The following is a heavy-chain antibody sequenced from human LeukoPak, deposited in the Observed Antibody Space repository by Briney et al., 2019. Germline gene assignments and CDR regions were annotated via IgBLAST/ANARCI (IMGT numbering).Heavy chain of an antibody. CDR3: ARSGGYGWDY. CDR1: GFIFSNYW. D-gene: IGHD5-12*01. J-gene: IGHJ4*02. V-gene: IGHV3-7*01. CDR2: IKPDGSGE. Sequence: GGFLRLSCAASGFIFSNYWMTWVRQAPGKALEWVANIKPDGSGEYYVDSLKGRFTISRDNAENSLFLQMNNLRVDDTAVYYCARSGGYGWDYWGQGAVVTVS.